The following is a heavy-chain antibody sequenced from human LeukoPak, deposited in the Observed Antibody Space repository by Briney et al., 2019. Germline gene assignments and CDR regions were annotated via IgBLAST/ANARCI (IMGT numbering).Heavy chain of an antibody. V-gene: IGHV4-59*08. CDR3: GRNLKYYDAFDI. D-gene: IGHD3-10*01. J-gene: IGHJ3*02. CDR2: IYYGGST. CDR1: GGSISSYY. Sequence: SETLSLTCTASGGSISSYYWSWIRQPPGKGLEWIGYIYYGGSTNYNPSPKSRVNISLETSKNQFSLNLSSENAAEKAVYFRGRNLKYYDAFDIWGQGAMVSVSS.